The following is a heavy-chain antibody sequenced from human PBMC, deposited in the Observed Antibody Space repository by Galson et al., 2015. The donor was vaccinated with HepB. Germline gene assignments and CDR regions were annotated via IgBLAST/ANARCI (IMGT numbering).Heavy chain of an antibody. CDR3: ARLSGYYDPLTDHYYYYYGLDV. CDR2: MNPNSGNT. CDR1: GYTFTTYD. J-gene: IGHJ6*02. D-gene: IGHD3-9*01. V-gene: IGHV1-8*01. Sequence: SVKVSCKASGYTFTTYDINWVRQATGQGLEWMGWMNPNSGNTGYAQKFQGRVTMTRDTSISTAYLELSGLKSEDTAVYYCARLSGYYDPLTDHYYYYYGLDVWGQGTPVTVSS.